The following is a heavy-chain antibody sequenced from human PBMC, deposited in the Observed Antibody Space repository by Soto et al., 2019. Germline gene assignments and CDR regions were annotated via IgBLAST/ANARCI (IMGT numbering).Heavy chain of an antibody. D-gene: IGHD6-13*01. CDR1: GFTVSSNY. Sequence: GGSLRLSCAASGFTVSSNYMSWVRQAPGKGLEWVSVIYSGGSTYYADSVKGRFTISRDNSKNTLYLQMNSLRAEDTAVYYCARAVEQQLDFDYWGQGTLVTVSS. J-gene: IGHJ4*02. CDR3: ARAVEQQLDFDY. CDR2: IYSGGST. V-gene: IGHV3-53*01.